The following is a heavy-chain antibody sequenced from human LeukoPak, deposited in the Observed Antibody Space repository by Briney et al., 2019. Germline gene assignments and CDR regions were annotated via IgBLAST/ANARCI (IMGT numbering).Heavy chain of an antibody. V-gene: IGHV1-2*02. J-gene: IGHJ4*02. Sequence: ASVKVSCKASGYTFTGYYMHWVRQAPGQGLEWMGWINPNSGGTNYAQKFQGRVTMTRDTSISTAYMELSRLRPDDTAVYYCAREYRERWLQFHSTHYFDYWGQGTLVTVSS. CDR2: INPNSGGT. CDR3: AREYRERWLQFHSTHYFDY. D-gene: IGHD5-24*01. CDR1: GYTFTGYY.